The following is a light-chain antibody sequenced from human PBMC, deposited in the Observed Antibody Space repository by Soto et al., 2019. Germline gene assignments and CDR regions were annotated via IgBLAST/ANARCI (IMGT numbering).Light chain of an antibody. V-gene: IGKV1-5*01. CDR1: QRISNW. CDR3: QQYDSYPWT. CDR2: DAS. Sequence: DIQMPQSPSTLSASVGESVTITCRASQRISNWLAWYQQKPGKAPKLLIYDASSLESGVPSRFSGSGSGTEFILTISSLQPDDFATYYCQQYDSYPWTFGQGTKVDIK. J-gene: IGKJ1*01.